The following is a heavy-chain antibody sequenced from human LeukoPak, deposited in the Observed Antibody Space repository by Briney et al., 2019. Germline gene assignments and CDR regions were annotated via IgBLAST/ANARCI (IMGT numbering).Heavy chain of an antibody. J-gene: IGHJ6*03. D-gene: IGHD4-17*01. CDR2: IYHSGST. Sequence: SETLSLTCTVSGYSISSGYYWGWIRQPPGKGLEWIGSIYHSGSTYYNPSLKSRVTVSVDTSKNQFSLKLSSVTAADTAVYYCARGSDYGDMLTYYYYYMDVWGKGTTVTISS. CDR3: ARGSDYGDMLTYYYYYMDV. CDR1: GYSISSGYY. V-gene: IGHV4-38-2*02.